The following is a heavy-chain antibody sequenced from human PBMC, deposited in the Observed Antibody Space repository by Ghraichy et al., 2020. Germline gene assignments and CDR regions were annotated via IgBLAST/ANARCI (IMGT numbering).Heavy chain of an antibody. CDR1: GFTFDDYA. CDR3: AKVGLPQWLVPRNSRGDYYMDV. CDR2: ISWNSGSI. J-gene: IGHJ6*03. V-gene: IGHV3-9*01. D-gene: IGHD6-19*01. Sequence: GGSLRLSCAASGFTFDDYAMHWVRQAPGKGLEWVSGISWNSGSIGYADSVKGRFTISRDNAKNSLYLQMNSLRAEDTALYYCAKVGLPQWLVPRNSRGDYYMDVWGKGTTVTVSS.